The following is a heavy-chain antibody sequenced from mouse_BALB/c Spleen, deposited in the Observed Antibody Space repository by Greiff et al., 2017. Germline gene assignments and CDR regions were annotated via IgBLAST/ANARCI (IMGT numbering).Heavy chain of an antibody. CDR2: INPSNGGT. J-gene: IGHJ4*01. CDR3: TGSSSYYYAMDY. D-gene: IGHD1-1*01. Sequence: QVQLKESGAELVKPGASVKLSCKASGYTFTSYYMYWVKQRPGQGLEWIGEINPSNGGTNFNEKFKSKATLTVDKSSSTAYMQLSSLTSEDSAVYYCTGSSSYYYAMDYWGQGTSVTVSS. CDR1: GYTFTSYY. V-gene: IGHV1S81*02.